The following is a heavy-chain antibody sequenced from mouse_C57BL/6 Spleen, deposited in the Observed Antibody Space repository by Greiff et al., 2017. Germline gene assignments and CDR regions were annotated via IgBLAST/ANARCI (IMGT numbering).Heavy chain of an antibody. J-gene: IGHJ2*01. CDR3: ARYGSSFDY. V-gene: IGHV5-4*03. CDR1: GFTFSSYA. Sequence: EVKLVESGGGLVKPGGSLKLSCAASGFTFSSYAMSWVRQTPEKRLEWVATISDGGSYTYYPDNVTGRFTISRDNAKNNLYLQMSHLKSEDTAMYYCARYGSSFDYWGQGTTLTVAS. D-gene: IGHD1-1*01. CDR2: ISDGGSYT.